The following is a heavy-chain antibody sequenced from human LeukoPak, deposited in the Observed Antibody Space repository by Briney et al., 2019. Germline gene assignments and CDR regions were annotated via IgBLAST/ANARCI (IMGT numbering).Heavy chain of an antibody. Sequence: SVKVSCKASGGTFSSYTISWVRQAPGQGLEWMGRIIPILGIENYAQKFQGRVTITADKSTSTAYMELSSLRSEDTAVYYCALEGMATLDAFDIWGQGTMVTVSS. V-gene: IGHV1-69*02. CDR2: IIPILGIE. CDR1: GGTFSSYT. J-gene: IGHJ3*02. CDR3: ALEGMATLDAFDI. D-gene: IGHD5-24*01.